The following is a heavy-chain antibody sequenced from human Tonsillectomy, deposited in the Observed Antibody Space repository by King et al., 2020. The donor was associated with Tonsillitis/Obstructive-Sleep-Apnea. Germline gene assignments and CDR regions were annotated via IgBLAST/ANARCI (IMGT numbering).Heavy chain of an antibody. Sequence: VQLVESGGGVVQPGRSLRLSCAASGFTFSSYAMHWVRQAPGKGLEWVAVISYDGSNKYYADSVKGRFTISRDNSKNTLYVQMNSLRAEDTAVYYCARDLFAGDFNAGGDYWGQGILVTVSS. CDR2: ISYDGSNK. J-gene: IGHJ4*02. CDR1: GFTFSSYA. D-gene: IGHD4-17*01. CDR3: ARDLFAGDFNAGGDY. V-gene: IGHV3-30*04.